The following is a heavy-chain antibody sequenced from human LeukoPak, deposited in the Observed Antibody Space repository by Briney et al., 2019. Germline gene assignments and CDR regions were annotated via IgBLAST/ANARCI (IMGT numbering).Heavy chain of an antibody. Sequence: PGGSLRLSCAASGFTFNTYTMNWVRQAPGKGLEWVSSISSGTSYISYADSVKGRFTISRDNAKNSLYLQMNSLRAEDTAVYYCARDPTSSWETAFDIWGQGTMVTVSS. CDR2: ISSGTSYI. V-gene: IGHV3-21*01. CDR3: ARDPTSSWETAFDI. CDR1: GFTFNTYT. J-gene: IGHJ3*02. D-gene: IGHD1-26*01.